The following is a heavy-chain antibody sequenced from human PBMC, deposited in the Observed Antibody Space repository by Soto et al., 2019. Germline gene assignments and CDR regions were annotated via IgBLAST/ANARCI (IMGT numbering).Heavy chain of an antibody. CDR2: IYPGDSDT. CDR1: GYSFTSYW. J-gene: IGHJ3*02. D-gene: IGHD3-22*01. Sequence: GESLKISCKGSGYSFTSYWIGWVRQMPGKGLEWMGIIYPGDSDTRYSPSFQGQVTISADKSISTAYLQWSSLKASDTAMYYCASSITMKPGEGLNAFDIWGQGTMVSVSS. CDR3: ASSITMKPGEGLNAFDI. V-gene: IGHV5-51*01.